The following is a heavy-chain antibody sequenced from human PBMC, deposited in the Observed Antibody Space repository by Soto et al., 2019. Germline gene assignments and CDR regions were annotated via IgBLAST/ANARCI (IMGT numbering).Heavy chain of an antibody. CDR2: VYYSGTT. Sequence: ETLSLTCTVSGGSISRYYWSWIRQPPGKGLEWIGYVYYSGTTNYNPSLRSRVTISVDTSNNQFSLRLSSVTAADTAVYYCSRAPSAYSRGYGMDVWGQGTTVTVSS. D-gene: IGHD5-18*01. V-gene: IGHV4-59*01. CDR3: SRAPSAYSRGYGMDV. CDR1: GGSISRYY. J-gene: IGHJ6*02.